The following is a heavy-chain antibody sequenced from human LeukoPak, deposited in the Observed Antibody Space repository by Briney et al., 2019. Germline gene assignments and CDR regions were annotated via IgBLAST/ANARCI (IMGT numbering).Heavy chain of an antibody. CDR2: IYHSGNT. D-gene: IGHD5-12*01. CDR1: GGSISSSHYY. Sequence: SDTLSLTCTVWGGSISSSHYYWGSIRQPPGEGLEWIGNIYHSGNTYYNPSLNSRVPISVDTSKNQFSLELTPVTAADTAVYYCARRSEWLRLSFDSWGQGTLVAVSS. V-gene: IGHV4-39*07. J-gene: IGHJ4*02. CDR3: ARRSEWLRLSFDS.